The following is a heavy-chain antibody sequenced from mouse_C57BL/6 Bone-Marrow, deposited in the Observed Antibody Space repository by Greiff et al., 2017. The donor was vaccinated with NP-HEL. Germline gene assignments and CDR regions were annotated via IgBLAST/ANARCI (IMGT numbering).Heavy chain of an antibody. J-gene: IGHJ2*01. CDR3: ARSRYDYDDY. CDR2: INPYNGGT. D-gene: IGHD2-4*01. V-gene: IGHV1-19*01. Sequence: EVQLQQSGPVLVKPGASVKMSCKASGYTFTDYYMNWVKQSHGKSLEWIGVINPYNGGTSYNQKLKGKATLTVDKSSSTAYMELNSLTSEDSAVYYCARSRYDYDDYWGQGTTLTVSS. CDR1: GYTFTDYY.